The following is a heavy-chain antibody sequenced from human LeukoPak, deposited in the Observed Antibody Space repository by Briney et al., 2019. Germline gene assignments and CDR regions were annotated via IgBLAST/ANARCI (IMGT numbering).Heavy chain of an antibody. CDR2: ISSSSSYI. CDR1: GYFFPNAW. J-gene: IGHJ5*02. Sequence: GGSLRLSCTISGYFFPNAWLNWVRQAPGKGLEWVSSISSSSSYIYYADSVKGRFTISRDNAKNSLYLQMNSLRAEDTAVYYCARDQARIAAANDWFDPWGQGTLVTVSS. CDR3: ARDQARIAAANDWFDP. D-gene: IGHD6-13*01. V-gene: IGHV3-21*01.